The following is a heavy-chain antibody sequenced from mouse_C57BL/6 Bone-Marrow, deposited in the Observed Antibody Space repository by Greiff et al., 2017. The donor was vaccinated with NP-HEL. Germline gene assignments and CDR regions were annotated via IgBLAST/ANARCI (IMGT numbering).Heavy chain of an antibody. D-gene: IGHD1-1*01. CDR2: IDPETGGT. CDR3: TRDYGSNPGAY. Sequence: QVQLKESGAELVRPGASVTLSCKASGYTFTDYEMHWVKQTPVHGLEWIGAIDPETGGTAYNQKFKGKAILTADKSSSTAYMELRSLTSEDSAVYYCTRDYGSNPGAYWGQGTLVTVSA. CDR1: GYTFTDYE. V-gene: IGHV1-15*01. J-gene: IGHJ3*01.